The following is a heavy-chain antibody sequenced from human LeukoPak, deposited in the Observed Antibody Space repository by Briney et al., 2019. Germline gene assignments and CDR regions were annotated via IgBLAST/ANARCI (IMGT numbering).Heavy chain of an antibody. Sequence: SETLSLTCAVYGGSFSGYYWSWIRQPPGKGLEWIGEINHSGSTNYNPSLKSRVTISVDTSKNPFSLKLSSVTAADTAVYYCARVSVVPAAYFDYWGQGTLVTVSS. CDR2: INHSGST. CDR1: GGSFSGYY. D-gene: IGHD2-2*01. J-gene: IGHJ4*02. V-gene: IGHV4-34*01. CDR3: ARVSVVPAAYFDY.